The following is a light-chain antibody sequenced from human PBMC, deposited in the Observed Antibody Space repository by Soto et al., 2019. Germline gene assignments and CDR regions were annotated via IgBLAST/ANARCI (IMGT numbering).Light chain of an antibody. Sequence: QSALTQPASVSGSPGQSITISCTGTSSDIGGYNYVSWYQQYPGKAPNLIIYEVTNRPSGISYRFSGSKSGNTASLTISGLQAEDEADYYCCSFASSSTYVFGTGTKLTVL. CDR3: CSFASSSTYV. J-gene: IGLJ1*01. CDR1: SSDIGGYNY. V-gene: IGLV2-14*01. CDR2: EVT.